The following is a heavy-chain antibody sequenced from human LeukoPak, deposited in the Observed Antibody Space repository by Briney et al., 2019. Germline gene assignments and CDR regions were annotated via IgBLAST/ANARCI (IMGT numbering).Heavy chain of an antibody. J-gene: IGHJ4*02. Sequence: SETLSLTCTVSGGSISSSSYYWGWIRQPPGKGLEWIGSIYYSGSTYYNPSLKSRVTISVDTSKNLFSLKLSSVTAADTAVYYCARDRKGYFDWLLFYFDYWGQGTLVTVSS. D-gene: IGHD3-9*01. CDR2: IYYSGST. V-gene: IGHV4-39*07. CDR3: ARDRKGYFDWLLFYFDY. CDR1: GGSISSSSYY.